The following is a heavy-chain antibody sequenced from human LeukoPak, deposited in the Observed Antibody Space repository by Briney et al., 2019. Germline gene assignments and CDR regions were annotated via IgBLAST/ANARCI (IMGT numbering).Heavy chain of an antibody. V-gene: IGHV4-59*01. J-gene: IGHJ4*02. D-gene: IGHD6-13*01. CDR3: ARDPAAGLDY. Sequence: SETLSLTCTVSGVSISSYYWSWIRQPPGKGLEWIGYIYYSGGTNYNPSLKSRVTISVDTSKNQFSLKLSSVTAADTAVYYCARDPAAGLDYWGQGTLVTVSS. CDR2: IYYSGGT. CDR1: GVSISSYY.